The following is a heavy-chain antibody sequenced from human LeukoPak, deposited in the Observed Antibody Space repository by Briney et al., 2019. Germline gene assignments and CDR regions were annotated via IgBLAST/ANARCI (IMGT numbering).Heavy chain of an antibody. D-gene: IGHD4-17*01. V-gene: IGHV5-51*01. J-gene: IGHJ6*03. Sequence: GESLKISCKGSGYRLTNYWIGWVRQMPGKGLEWMGIIYPGDSDTIYSPSFQGQVTISSDKSISTAYLQWSSLKASDTAMYFCAGGGGGHGDYPYYYYMDVWGRGTAVAVSS. CDR2: IYPGDSDT. CDR3: AGGGGGHGDYPYYYYMDV. CDR1: GYRLTNYW.